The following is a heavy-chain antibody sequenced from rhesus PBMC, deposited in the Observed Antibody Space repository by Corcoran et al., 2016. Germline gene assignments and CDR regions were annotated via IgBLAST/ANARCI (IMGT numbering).Heavy chain of an antibody. CDR3: ARDRGYSYGPLDY. CDR2: IYGSSGST. Sequence: QVQLQESGPGVVKPSETLSLTCAVSGYSISSGYDWSWIRQPPGKGLEWVGYIYGSSGSTNYNPSLKNRVTISKDTSKDQFSLKLSSGIAADTAVYYCARDRGYSYGPLDYWGQGVLVTVSS. V-gene: IGHV4-76*01. D-gene: IGHD5-36*01. J-gene: IGHJ4*01. CDR1: GYSISSGYD.